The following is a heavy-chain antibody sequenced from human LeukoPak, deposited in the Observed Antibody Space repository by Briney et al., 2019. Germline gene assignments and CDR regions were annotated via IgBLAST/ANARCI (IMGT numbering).Heavy chain of an antibody. CDR2: IYYSGST. J-gene: IGHJ4*02. V-gene: IGHV4-59*01. Sequence: SETLSLTCTVSGVSISSYYWSWIRQPPGKGLEWIGYIYYSGSTNYNPSLKSRVTISVDTSKNQFSLKLSSVTAADTAVYYCARVHDSIPYFDYWGQGTLVTVSS. CDR3: ARVHDSIPYFDY. CDR1: GVSISSYY. D-gene: IGHD3-22*01.